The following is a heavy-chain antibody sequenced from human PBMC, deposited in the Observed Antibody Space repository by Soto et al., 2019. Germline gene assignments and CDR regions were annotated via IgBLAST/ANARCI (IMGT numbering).Heavy chain of an antibody. CDR3: ARLLTPDWYFDL. V-gene: IGHV4-31*03. J-gene: IGHJ2*01. CDR2: IYYSGST. CDR1: GGSISGFDYY. Sequence: LSLTCTVSGGSISGFDYYWSWIRQHPGKGLEWIGYIYYSGSTFYNPSLKSRILISVDTSNNQFSLKLNSVTAADTAVYYCARLLTPDWYFDLWGRGTLVTVSS.